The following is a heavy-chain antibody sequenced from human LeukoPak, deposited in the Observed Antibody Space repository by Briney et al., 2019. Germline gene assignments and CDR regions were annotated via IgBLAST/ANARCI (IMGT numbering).Heavy chain of an antibody. CDR1: GYTFTGYY. CDR3: ARAYGIQLWHHFDY. Sequence: ASVRVSCKTSGYTFTGYYMHWVRQAPGQGLEWMGWINPNSGATNYAQGRVIMTRDTSISTAYMELSSLRTDDTAVYYCARAYGIQLWHHFDYWGQGTLVTVSS. CDR2: INPNSGAT. D-gene: IGHD5-18*01. J-gene: IGHJ4*02. V-gene: IGHV1-2*02.